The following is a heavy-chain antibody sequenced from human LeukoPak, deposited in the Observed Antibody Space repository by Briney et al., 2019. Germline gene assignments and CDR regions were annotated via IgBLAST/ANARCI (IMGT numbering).Heavy chain of an antibody. CDR1: GFTFSSYW. J-gene: IGHJ2*01. CDR2: IKQDGSEK. V-gene: IGHV3-7*01. D-gene: IGHD6-6*01. Sequence: GGSLRLSCAASGFTFSSYWMTWVRQGPGKGLEWVANIKQDGSEKYYVDSVKGRFTISRDNAKSSLYLQMNSLRAEDTAVYYCARDPSLAARPYWYFDLWGRGTLVTVSS. CDR3: ARDPSLAARPYWYFDL.